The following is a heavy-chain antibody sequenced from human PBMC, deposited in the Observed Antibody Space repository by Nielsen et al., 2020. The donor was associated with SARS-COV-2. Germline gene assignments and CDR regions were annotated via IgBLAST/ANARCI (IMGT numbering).Heavy chain of an antibody. CDR1: GFTFSDYY. Sequence: GGSLRLSCAASGFTFSDYYMSWIRQAPGKGLEWVSSISSSSSNIYYADSVKGRFTISRDNAKNSLYLQMNSLRAEDTAVYYCAKLHPVGATTAFDIWGQGTMVTVSS. D-gene: IGHD1-26*01. J-gene: IGHJ3*02. CDR2: ISSSSSNI. CDR3: AKLHPVGATTAFDI. V-gene: IGHV3-11*04.